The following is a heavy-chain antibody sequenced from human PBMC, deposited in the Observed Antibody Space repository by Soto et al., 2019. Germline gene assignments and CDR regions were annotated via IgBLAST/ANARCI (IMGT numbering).Heavy chain of an antibody. Sequence: EVQLLESGGGLVQPGGSLRLSCAASGFTFSSYAMSWVRQAPGKGLEWVSAISGSGGSTYYADSVKGRFTISRDNSKNTLYLQMNSLRAEDTAVYYCAKGLIVVVTDIQSGAFDIWGQGTMVTVSS. CDR1: GFTFSSYA. J-gene: IGHJ3*02. CDR3: AKGLIVVVTDIQSGAFDI. CDR2: ISGSGGST. V-gene: IGHV3-23*01. D-gene: IGHD2-21*02.